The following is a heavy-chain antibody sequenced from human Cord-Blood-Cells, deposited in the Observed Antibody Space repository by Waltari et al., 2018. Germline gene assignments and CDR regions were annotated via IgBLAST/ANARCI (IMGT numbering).Heavy chain of an antibody. J-gene: IGHJ3*02. V-gene: IGHV4-59*01. CDR3: ARVDGYSRLYAFDI. CDR2: IYYSGST. Sequence: QVQLQESGPGLVKPSETLSLTCTVSGGSISSYYWSWIRQPPGKGLEWIGYIYYSGSTTYNPSLKSRVTISVDTSKNQFSLKLSSVTAADTAVYYCARVDGYSRLYAFDIWGQGTMVTVSS. CDR1: GGSISSYY. D-gene: IGHD6-13*01.